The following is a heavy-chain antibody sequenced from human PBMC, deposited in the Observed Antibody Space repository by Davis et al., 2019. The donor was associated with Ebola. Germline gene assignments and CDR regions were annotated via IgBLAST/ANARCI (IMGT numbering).Heavy chain of an antibody. Sequence: GASPNTPCAASGFTFSGSAMHWVRQAPGKGLEWVGRIRRKANRYATAYAPSVKGRFTISSHDSKNTAYLQMNSLKTEDTAVYYCTASMITFGGVISHVDYWGQGTLVTVSS. V-gene: IGHV3-73*01. CDR3: TASMITFGGVISHVDY. D-gene: IGHD3-16*02. CDR1: GFTFSGSA. CDR2: IRRKANRYAT. J-gene: IGHJ4*02.